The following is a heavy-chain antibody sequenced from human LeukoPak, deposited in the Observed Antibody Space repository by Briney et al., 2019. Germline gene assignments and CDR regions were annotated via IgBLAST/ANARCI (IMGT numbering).Heavy chain of an antibody. J-gene: IGHJ4*02. CDR2: INPNSGGT. CDR3: ARDLGYPVPASLPDY. V-gene: IGHV1-2*02. D-gene: IGHD2-2*01. Sequence: ASVKVSCKASGYTFTGYYMHWVRQAPGQGLEWMGWINPNSGGTNYAQKFQGRVTMTRDTSISTAYMELSRLRSDDTAVYYCARDLGYPVPASLPDYRGQGTLVTVSS. CDR1: GYTFTGYY.